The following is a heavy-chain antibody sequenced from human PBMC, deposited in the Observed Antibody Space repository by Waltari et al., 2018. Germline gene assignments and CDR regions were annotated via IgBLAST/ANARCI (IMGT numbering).Heavy chain of an antibody. V-gene: IGHV4-31*03. J-gene: IGHJ4*02. CDR2: IYCSGSH. CDR3: ASSPSARQYYFDY. Sequence: QVQLQESGPGLVKPSQTLSLTCTVSGGSISSGGYYWSWIRQHPGKGLGWLGYIYCSGSHNFNPSLKSRVTISVDTSKNQFSLKLSSVTAADTAVYYCASSPSARQYYFDYWGQGTLVTVSS. D-gene: IGHD6-6*01. CDR1: GGSISSGGYY.